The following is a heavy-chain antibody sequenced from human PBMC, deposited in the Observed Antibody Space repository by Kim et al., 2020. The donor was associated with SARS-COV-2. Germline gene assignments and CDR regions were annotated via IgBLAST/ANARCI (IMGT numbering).Heavy chain of an antibody. CDR3: AKDPADVILTGYYDYDY. J-gene: IGHJ4*02. Sequence: GGSLRLSCAASGFTFDDYAMHWVRQAPGKGLEWVSLISGDGGSTYYADSVKGRFTISRDNSKNSLYLQMNSLRTEDTALYYCAKDPADVILTGYYDYDYWGQGTLVTVSS. CDR1: GFTFDDYA. CDR2: ISGDGGST. V-gene: IGHV3-43*02. D-gene: IGHD3-9*01.